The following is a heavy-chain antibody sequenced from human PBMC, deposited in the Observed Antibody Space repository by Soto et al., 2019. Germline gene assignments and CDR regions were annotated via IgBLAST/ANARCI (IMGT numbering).Heavy chain of an antibody. D-gene: IGHD6-19*01. CDR3: AKAPIKGYSSGKGPYYYYYYMDV. CDR1: GFTFDDYA. J-gene: IGHJ6*03. V-gene: IGHV3-9*01. Sequence: GGSLRLSCAASGFTFDDYAMHWVRQAPGKGLEWVSGISWNSGSIGYADSVKGRFTISRDNAKNSLYLQMNSLRAEDTALYYCAKAPIKGYSSGKGPYYYYYYMDVWGKGTTVTVSS. CDR2: ISWNSGSI.